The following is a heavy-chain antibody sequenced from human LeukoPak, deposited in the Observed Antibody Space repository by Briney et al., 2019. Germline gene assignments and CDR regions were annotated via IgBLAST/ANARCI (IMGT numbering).Heavy chain of an antibody. Sequence: GGSLRLSCAASGFTFSDHYMDWVRQAPGKGLEWVGRIRNKANSYTTEYATSVKGRFTISRDDSKSAVYLQMNSLKIEDTAVYYCTTDLGTYYHGSQRLIPIDYWGQGTLVTVSS. CDR1: GFTFSDHY. CDR2: IRNKANSYTT. V-gene: IGHV3-72*01. CDR3: TTDLGTYYHGSQRLIPIDY. D-gene: IGHD3-10*01. J-gene: IGHJ4*02.